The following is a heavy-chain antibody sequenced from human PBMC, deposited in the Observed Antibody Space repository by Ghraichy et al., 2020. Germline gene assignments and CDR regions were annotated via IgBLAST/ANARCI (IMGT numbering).Heavy chain of an antibody. V-gene: IGHV3-7*01. CDR2: IKQDGSEK. D-gene: IGHD2-2*01. Sequence: GGSLRLSCAASGFTFSSYWMSWVRQAPGKGLEWVANIKQDGSEKYYVDSVKGRFTISRDNAKNSLYLQMNSLRAEDTAVYYCARDLLLGYCSSTSCSWGQGTLVTVSS. CDR3: ARDLLLGYCSSTSCS. J-gene: IGHJ4*02. CDR1: GFTFSSYW.